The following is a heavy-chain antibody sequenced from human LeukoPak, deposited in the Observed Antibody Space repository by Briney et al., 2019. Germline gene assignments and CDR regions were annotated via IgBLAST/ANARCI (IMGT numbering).Heavy chain of an antibody. D-gene: IGHD3-3*01. CDR1: GYTFTSYD. Sequence: ASVKVSCKASGYTFTSYDINWVRQATGQGLEWMGWMNPNSGNTGYAQKFQGRVTMTRNTSISTAYMELSSLRSEDTAVYYCVRGKDNYDFWSGYYRVGYYYYYMDVWGKGTTVTVSS. CDR3: VRGKDNYDFWSGYYRVGYYYYYMDV. V-gene: IGHV1-8*01. CDR2: MNPNSGNT. J-gene: IGHJ6*03.